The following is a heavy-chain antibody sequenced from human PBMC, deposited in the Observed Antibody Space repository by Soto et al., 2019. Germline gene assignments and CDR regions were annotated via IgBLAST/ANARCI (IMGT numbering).Heavy chain of an antibody. Sequence: SETLSLTCAVSGGSISSSNWWSCVRQPPGKGLEWIGEIYHSGSTNYNPSLKSRVTISVDKSKNQFSLKLSSVTAADTAVYYCAGGIVVPAATTYYYYGMDVWGQGTTVTV. CDR2: IYHSGST. V-gene: IGHV4-4*02. CDR3: AGGIVVPAATTYYYYGMDV. CDR1: GGSISSSNW. D-gene: IGHD2-2*01. J-gene: IGHJ6*02.